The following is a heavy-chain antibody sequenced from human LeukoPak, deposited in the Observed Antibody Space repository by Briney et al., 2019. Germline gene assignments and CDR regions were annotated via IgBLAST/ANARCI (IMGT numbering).Heavy chain of an antibody. CDR3: ARDLRMGIDY. CDR1: GGSISSGGYY. J-gene: IGHJ4*02. V-gene: IGHV4-31*03. Sequence: PSQTLSLTCTVSGGSISSGGYYWIWIRQHPGKGLEWIGYIYYSGSTYFNPSLKSRVTMPIDTSKNQFSLKLSSVSAADTAVYYCARDLRMGIDYWGQGALVTVSS. CDR2: IYYSGST. D-gene: IGHD2-15*01.